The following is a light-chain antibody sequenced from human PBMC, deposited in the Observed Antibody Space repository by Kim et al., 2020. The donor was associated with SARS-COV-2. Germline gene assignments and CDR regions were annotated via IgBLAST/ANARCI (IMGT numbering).Light chain of an antibody. CDR2: GAF. CDR1: ESISSY. Sequence: SASVGYRVTITCRASESISSYLNWYQQKPGKAPNLVIYGAFSLQSWVPSRFSGSVAGTDFTLTISSLQPEDFATYYCLQSYSTPYTFGQGTKLEI. J-gene: IGKJ2*01. CDR3: LQSYSTPYT. V-gene: IGKV1-39*01.